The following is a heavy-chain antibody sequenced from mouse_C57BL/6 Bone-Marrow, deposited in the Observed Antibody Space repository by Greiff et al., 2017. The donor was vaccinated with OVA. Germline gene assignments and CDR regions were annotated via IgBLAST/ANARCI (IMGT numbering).Heavy chain of an antibody. V-gene: IGHV1-81*01. CDR1: GYTFTSYG. J-gene: IGHJ2*01. Sequence: VQLQESGAELARPGASVKLSCKASGYTFTSYGISWVKQRTGQGLEWIGEIYPRSGNTYYNAKFKGKATLTADKSSSTAYMELRSLTSEDSAVYFCARESNRDASAYFDYWGQGTTLTVSS. CDR2: IYPRSGNT. CDR3: ARESNRDASAYFDY. D-gene: IGHD4-1*01.